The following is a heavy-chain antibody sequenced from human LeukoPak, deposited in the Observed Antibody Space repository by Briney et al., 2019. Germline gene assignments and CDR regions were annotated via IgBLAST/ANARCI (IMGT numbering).Heavy chain of an antibody. CDR2: IKSKIDGCTI. D-gene: IGHD6-25*01. J-gene: IGHJ4*02. Sequence: PGGSLRLSCVAYGFILRDAWMSWVRQAPGKGLEWVGRIKSKIDGCTIDYGAPVKGRFTISRDDSRNTLYLQMNSLKTEDTAVYYCTTRRQDVCCGQGTLVTVS. V-gene: IGHV3-15*01. CDR3: TTRRQDVC. CDR1: GFILRDAW.